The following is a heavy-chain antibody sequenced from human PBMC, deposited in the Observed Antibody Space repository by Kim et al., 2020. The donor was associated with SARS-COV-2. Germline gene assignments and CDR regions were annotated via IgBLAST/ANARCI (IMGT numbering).Heavy chain of an antibody. J-gene: IGHJ5*02. CDR1: GFTFGSYA. Sequence: GGSLRLSCTASGFTFGSYAMSWVRQAPGKGLEWVSSISDDGGRRYYGDSVKGRFTISRDNPKNTLYLQMNSLRVEDTALYYCAKKGDGSSGGNWFDPWG. CDR3: AKKGDGSSGGNWFDP. CDR2: ISDDGGRR. D-gene: IGHD6-19*01. V-gene: IGHV3-23*01.